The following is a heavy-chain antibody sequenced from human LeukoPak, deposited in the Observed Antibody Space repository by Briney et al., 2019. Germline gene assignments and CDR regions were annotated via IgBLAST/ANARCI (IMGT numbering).Heavy chain of an antibody. J-gene: IGHJ3*02. CDR3: ASSYFDNSLHAYDI. CDR1: GFTFRSYW. D-gene: IGHD3-22*01. Sequence: GGSLRLSCAASGFTFRSYWMDWVRQAPGKGLEWVANIKQDGSEVYNVDSVKGRFTISRDNTKNSLFLHMSSLRAEDTAVYFCASSYFDNSLHAYDIWGQGTMVTVSS. CDR2: IKQDGSEV. V-gene: IGHV3-7*01.